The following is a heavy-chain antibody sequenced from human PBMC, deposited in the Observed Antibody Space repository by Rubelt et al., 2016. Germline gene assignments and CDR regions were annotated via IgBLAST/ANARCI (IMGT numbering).Heavy chain of an antibody. Sequence: EVQLVESGGGLVQPGGSLRLSCSASGFTFSSYALHWVRQAPGTGLDYVTAISSNGGSTYYADSVKGRFTISMANSEGTLYLQVISLRADDTAVYYCVKGPNYYDSSGYYNGAYAFDICGQGTMVSVSS. CDR2: ISSNGGST. CDR1: GFTFSSYA. CDR3: VKGPNYYDSSGYYNGAYAFDI. J-gene: IGHJ3*02. V-gene: IGHV3-64D*09. D-gene: IGHD3-22*01.